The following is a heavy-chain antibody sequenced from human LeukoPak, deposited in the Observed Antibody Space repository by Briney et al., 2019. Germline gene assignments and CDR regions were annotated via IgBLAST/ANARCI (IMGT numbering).Heavy chain of an antibody. Sequence: SETLSLTCTVSGGSISSGDYYWSWIRQPPGKGLEWIGYIYYSGSTYYNPSLKSRVTISVDTSKNQFSLKLSSVTAADTAVYYCATSSSGSWSENTFDIWGLGTVVAVSS. CDR2: IYYSGST. D-gene: IGHD6-13*01. J-gene: IGHJ3*02. CDR3: ATSSSGSWSENTFDI. V-gene: IGHV4-30-4*01. CDR1: GGSISSGDYY.